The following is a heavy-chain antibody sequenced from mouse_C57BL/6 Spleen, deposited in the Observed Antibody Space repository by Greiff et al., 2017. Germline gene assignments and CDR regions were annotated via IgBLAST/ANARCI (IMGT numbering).Heavy chain of an antibody. CDR3: ARNYYGSSPHFAY. Sequence: EVNVVESGGGLVKPGGSLKLSCAASGFTFSDYGMHWVRPAPEKGLEWVAYISSGSSTIYYADTVKGRFTISRDNAKNTLFLQMTSLRSEDTAMYYCARNYYGSSPHFAYWGQGTLVTVSA. V-gene: IGHV5-17*01. J-gene: IGHJ3*01. CDR2: ISSGSSTI. D-gene: IGHD1-1*01. CDR1: GFTFSDYG.